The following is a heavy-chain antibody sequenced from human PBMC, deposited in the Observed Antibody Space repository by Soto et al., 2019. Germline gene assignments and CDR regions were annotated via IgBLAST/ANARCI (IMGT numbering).Heavy chain of an antibody. J-gene: IGHJ4*02. Sequence: EVELVESGGGLVQPGGSLRLSCAASGFPFSTHSMSWVRQAPGKGLEWISYISASTLTTFYADSVKGRFTISRDTAQNSLYLQMNSLRDEDTAVYYCARAPQLVAPAATGFDSWGQGTLVTVSS. CDR2: ISASTLTT. V-gene: IGHV3-48*02. CDR1: GFPFSTHS. D-gene: IGHD2-2*01. CDR3: ARAPQLVAPAATGFDS.